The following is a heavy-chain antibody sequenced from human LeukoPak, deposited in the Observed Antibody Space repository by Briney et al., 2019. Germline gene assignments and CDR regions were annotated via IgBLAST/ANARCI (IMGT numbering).Heavy chain of an antibody. CDR2: IYSGGST. V-gene: IGHV3-53*01. D-gene: IGHD3-3*01. CDR3: AREGRYYDFWSGSGYNWFDP. Sequence: GGSLRLSCAASGFTVSSNYMSWVRQAPGKGLEWVSVIYSGGSTYYADSVKGRFTISRDNSKNTLYLQMNSLRAEDTAVYYCAREGRYYDFWSGSGYNWFDPWGQGTLVTVSS. J-gene: IGHJ5*02. CDR1: GFTVSSNY.